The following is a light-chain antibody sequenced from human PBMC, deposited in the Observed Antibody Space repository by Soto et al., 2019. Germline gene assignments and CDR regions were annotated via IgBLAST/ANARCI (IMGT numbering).Light chain of an antibody. CDR1: SSDIGGYNY. V-gene: IGLV2-8*01. CDR3: SSYGGNSHLL. Sequence: QSALTQPPSASGSPGQSVTISCTGTSSDIGGYNYVSWYQQHPGKPPKLMIYEVTKQPSGVPDRFSGSRSGNAASLTVSGLQAEDEADYYCSSYGGNSHLLFGGGTQLTV. J-gene: IGLJ2*01. CDR2: EVT.